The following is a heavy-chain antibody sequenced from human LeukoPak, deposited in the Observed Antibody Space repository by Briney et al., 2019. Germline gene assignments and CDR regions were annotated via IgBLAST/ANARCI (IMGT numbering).Heavy chain of an antibody. V-gene: IGHV3-23*01. CDR1: GFTFNSYA. J-gene: IGHJ3*02. CDR3: AKDLKQWLVRKGAFDI. CDR2: ISGSGGST. Sequence: PGGSLRLSCAASGFTFNSYAMSWVRQAPGKGLEWVSAISGSGGSTFYADSVKGRFTISRDNSKNTLSLQMNSLRAEDTAVYYCAKDLKQWLVRKGAFDIWGQGTMVTVSS. D-gene: IGHD6-19*01.